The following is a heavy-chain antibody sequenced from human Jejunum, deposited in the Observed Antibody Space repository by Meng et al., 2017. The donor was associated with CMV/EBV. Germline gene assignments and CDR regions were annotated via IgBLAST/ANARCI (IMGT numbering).Heavy chain of an antibody. CDR2: IIPFLGIT. V-gene: IGHV1-69*10. CDR3: ASGGDCYGY. D-gene: IGHD2-21*01. J-gene: IGHJ4*02. CDR1: GDTFSSYP. Sequence: QVQLVQSGAEVKKPGSSVRVSYKASGDTFSSYPITWVRQAPGQGLEWMGGIIPFLGITIYAQKYQGRVTSTADKSTSTAYMELNSLRSEDTAVYYCASGGDCYGYWGQGTLVTVSS.